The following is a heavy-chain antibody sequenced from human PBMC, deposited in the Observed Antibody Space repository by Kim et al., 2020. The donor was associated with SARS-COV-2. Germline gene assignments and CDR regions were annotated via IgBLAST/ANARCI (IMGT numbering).Heavy chain of an antibody. V-gene: IGHV5-51*01. CDR2: IYPGDSDT. J-gene: IGHJ6*02. D-gene: IGHD6-19*01. Sequence: GGSLRLSCKGSGYSFTSYWIGWVRQMPGKGLEWMGIIYPGDSDTRYSPSFQGQVTISADKSISTAYLQWSSLKASDTAMYYCARSSWGYSSGWYYYYGMDVWGQGTTVTVSS. CDR3: ARSSWGYSSGWYYYYGMDV. CDR1: GYSFTSYW.